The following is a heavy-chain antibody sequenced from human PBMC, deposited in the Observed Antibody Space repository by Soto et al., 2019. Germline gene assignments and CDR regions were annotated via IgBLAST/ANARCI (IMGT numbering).Heavy chain of an antibody. CDR3: VRVVAIPGYPDN. V-gene: IGHV1-69*12. CDR1: GGTFSSYA. CDR2: IVPIVDTS. J-gene: IGHJ4*02. D-gene: IGHD5-12*01. Sequence: QVQLVQSGAEVRQPASSVKVSCKTSGGTFSSYAISWVRQAPGQGLEWMGGIVPIVDTSTYAQKFQGRVTSTADESTSTVDMELSSLRSDDTAVYYCVRVVAIPGYPDNWGQGTLVTVSS.